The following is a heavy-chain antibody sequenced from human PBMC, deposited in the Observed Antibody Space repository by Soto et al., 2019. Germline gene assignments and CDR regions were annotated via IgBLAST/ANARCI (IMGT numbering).Heavy chain of an antibody. CDR2: IIPIFGTT. V-gene: IGHV1-69*12. Sequence: QVQLVQSGAEVKKPGSSMKVSCKASGGTFISYAISWVRQAPGQGLEWMGGIIPIFGTTNYAQKFQGRVTITADEFTSTVYMELSSLRSDDTAVYYCARDQGTSSGWGSWGQGTLVTVSS. CDR3: ARDQGTSSGWGS. J-gene: IGHJ4*02. D-gene: IGHD6-19*01. CDR1: GGTFISYA.